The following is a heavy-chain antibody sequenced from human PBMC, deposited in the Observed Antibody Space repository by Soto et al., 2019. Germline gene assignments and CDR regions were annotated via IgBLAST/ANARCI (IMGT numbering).Heavy chain of an antibody. D-gene: IGHD3-22*01. J-gene: IGHJ4*02. Sequence: ASVKVSCKASGGTFSSYAISWVRQAPGQGLEWMGGIIPIFGTANYAQKFQGRVTITADKSTSTAYMELSSLRSEDTAVYYCATNDYYDSSGYYHDFDYWGQGTLVTVSS. CDR3: ATNDYYDSSGYYHDFDY. V-gene: IGHV1-69*06. CDR2: IIPIFGTA. CDR1: GGTFSSYA.